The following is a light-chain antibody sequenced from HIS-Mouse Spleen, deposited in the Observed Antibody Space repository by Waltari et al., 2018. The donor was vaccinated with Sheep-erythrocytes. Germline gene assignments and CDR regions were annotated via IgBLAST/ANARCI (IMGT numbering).Light chain of an antibody. CDR1: QGISSY. CDR3: QQLNSYPHT. J-gene: IGKJ2*01. CDR2: AAS. V-gene: IGKV1-9*01. Sequence: DIQLTQSPSFLSASVGDRVTITCRASQGISSYLAWYQQKPGKAPKLLIYAASTLQSGVPSRFSGIGSGTEFTLTISSLQPEDFATYYCQQLNSYPHTFGQGTNLEIK.